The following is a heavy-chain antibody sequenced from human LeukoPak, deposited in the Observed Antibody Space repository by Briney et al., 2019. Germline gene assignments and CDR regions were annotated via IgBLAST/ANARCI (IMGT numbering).Heavy chain of an antibody. CDR3: ARGRGGLLWFGEFNS. CDR1: GFSFSSYG. V-gene: IGHV3-7*01. Sequence: PGGSLRLSCAASGFSFSSYGMHWVRQAPGKRLEWVANIKQDGSEKHYVDSVKGRFTISRDNANNSLYLQMNSLRAEDTAVYYCARGRGGLLWFGEFNSWGQGTLVTVSS. J-gene: IGHJ4*02. D-gene: IGHD3-10*01. CDR2: IKQDGSEK.